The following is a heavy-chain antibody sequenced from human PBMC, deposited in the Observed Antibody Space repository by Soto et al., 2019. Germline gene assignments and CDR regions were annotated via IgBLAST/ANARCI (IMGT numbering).Heavy chain of an antibody. Sequence: PSETLSLTCAVYGGSFSGYYWSWIRQPPGKGLEWIGEINHSGSTNYNPSLKSRVTISVDTSKNQFSLKLSSVTAADTAVYYCARGGDIVATIYFDYWGQGTLVTVSS. CDR2: INHSGST. D-gene: IGHD5-12*01. J-gene: IGHJ4*02. CDR3: ARGGDIVATIYFDY. CDR1: GGSFSGYY. V-gene: IGHV4-34*01.